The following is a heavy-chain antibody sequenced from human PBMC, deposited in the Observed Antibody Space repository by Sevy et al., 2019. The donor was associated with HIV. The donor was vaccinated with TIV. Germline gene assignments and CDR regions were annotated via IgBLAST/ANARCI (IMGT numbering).Heavy chain of an antibody. Sequence: GGSLRLSCVASGCTFGNYDMHWVRQAKGKGLEWVSAIGLAGDTYYPGSVKGRFTISREKDKKSLYLQMNSLRAGDTAAYYCARAWRDRWYFDLWSRGTLVTVSS. CDR1: GCTFGNYD. CDR2: IGLAGDT. CDR3: ARAWRDRWYFDL. J-gene: IGHJ2*01. V-gene: IGHV3-13*01.